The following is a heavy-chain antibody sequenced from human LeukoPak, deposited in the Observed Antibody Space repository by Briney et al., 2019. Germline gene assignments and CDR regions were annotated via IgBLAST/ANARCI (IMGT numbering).Heavy chain of an antibody. Sequence: ASLKVSCKASGYTFASYDINWVRQATGQGLEWMGWMNPNSGNIGYAQKFQGRVTMTRNTSISTAYMELSSLRSEDTAVYYCAREGPFLDIWGQGTMVTVSS. D-gene: IGHD2/OR15-2a*01. CDR3: AREGPFLDI. CDR1: GYTFASYD. CDR2: MNPNSGNI. J-gene: IGHJ3*02. V-gene: IGHV1-8*01.